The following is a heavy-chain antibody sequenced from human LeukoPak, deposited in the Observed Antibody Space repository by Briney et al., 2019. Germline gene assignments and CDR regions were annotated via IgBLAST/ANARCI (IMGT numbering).Heavy chain of an antibody. V-gene: IGHV3-21*01. J-gene: IGHJ5*02. CDR2: ISSSSSYI. CDR1: GFTFSSYS. CDR3: ARDHCSSTSCYPS. D-gene: IGHD2-2*01. Sequence: AGGSLRLSCAASGFTFSSYSMNWVRQAPGKGLEWVSSISSSSSYIYYADSVKGRFTISRDNAKNSLYLQMNSLRAEDTAVYYCARDHCSSTSCYPSWGQGTLVTXXS.